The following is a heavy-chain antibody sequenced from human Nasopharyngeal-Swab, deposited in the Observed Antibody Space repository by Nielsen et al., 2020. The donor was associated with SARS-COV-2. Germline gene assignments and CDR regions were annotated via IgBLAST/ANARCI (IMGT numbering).Heavy chain of an antibody. D-gene: IGHD1-26*01. CDR1: GFTFSSYA. CDR2: ISYDGSNK. CDR3: ARESVSGSYYGGFDY. J-gene: IGHJ4*02. V-gene: IGHV3-30-3*01. Sequence: GGSLRLSCAASGFTFSSYAMHWVRQAPGKGLEWVAVISYDGSNKYYADSVKGRFTISRDNSKNTLYLQMNSLRAEDTAVYYCARESVSGSYYGGFDYWGRGTLVTVSS.